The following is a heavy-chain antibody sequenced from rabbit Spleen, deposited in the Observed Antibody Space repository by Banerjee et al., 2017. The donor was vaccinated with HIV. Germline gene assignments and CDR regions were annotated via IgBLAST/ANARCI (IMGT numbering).Heavy chain of an antibody. V-gene: IGHV1S45*01. CDR3: ARDTATSFSTYGMDL. CDR2: IYTRSGDT. D-gene: IGHD1-1*01. J-gene: IGHJ6*01. Sequence: QQQLEESGGGLVKPGGTLTLTCTASGIDFSSNFWICWVRQAPGKGLEWIACIYTRSGDTYYASWAKGRFTISKASSTTVTLQMTSLTAADTATYFCARDTATSFSTYGMDLWGQGTLVTVS. CDR1: GIDFSSNFW.